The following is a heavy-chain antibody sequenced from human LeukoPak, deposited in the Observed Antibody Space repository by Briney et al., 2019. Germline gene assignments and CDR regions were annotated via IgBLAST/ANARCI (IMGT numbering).Heavy chain of an antibody. CDR3: VKDQGEAIVPRRFDY. CDR1: GFNFSNYA. V-gene: IGHV3-23*01. CDR2: IYFSGGNT. J-gene: IGHJ4*02. Sequence: PGGSLRLSCAASGFNFSNYAMSWVRQAPGKGLEWVSSIYFSGGNTYSADSVKGRFTISRDNSRNTLYLQMNSLRAEDTAVYYCVKDQGEAIVPRRFDYWGQGTLVTVSS. D-gene: IGHD6-6*01.